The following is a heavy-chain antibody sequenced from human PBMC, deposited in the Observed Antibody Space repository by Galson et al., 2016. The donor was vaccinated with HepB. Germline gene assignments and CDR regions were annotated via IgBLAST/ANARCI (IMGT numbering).Heavy chain of an antibody. CDR3: AAAATGTGASEI. J-gene: IGHJ3*02. Sequence: YGFTFSDYGVHWVRQAPGKGLEWVAVISYDETKIHYADSVKGRFTISRDNSKSRLYLQMNSLRAEDTAVYHCAAAATGTGASEIWGRGTMVTVSS. CDR1: GFTFSDYG. CDR2: ISYDETKI. V-gene: IGHV3-30*13. D-gene: IGHD6-13*01.